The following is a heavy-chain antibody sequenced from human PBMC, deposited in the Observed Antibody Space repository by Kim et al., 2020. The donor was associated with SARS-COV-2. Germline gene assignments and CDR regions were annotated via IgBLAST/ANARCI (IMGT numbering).Heavy chain of an antibody. CDR3: ARDAAGSGTYYYYYYGMDV. CDR1: GGSISSSNYY. D-gene: IGHD3-10*01. J-gene: IGHJ6*02. Sequence: SETLSLTCTVSGGSISSSNYYWGWIRQPPGKGLEWIGSIDYSGSTYYKSSLKSRVTISVDTSKNQFSLKLSSVTAADTAVYYCARDAAGSGTYYYYYYGMDVWGQGTTVTVSS. CDR2: IDYSGST. V-gene: IGHV4-39*07.